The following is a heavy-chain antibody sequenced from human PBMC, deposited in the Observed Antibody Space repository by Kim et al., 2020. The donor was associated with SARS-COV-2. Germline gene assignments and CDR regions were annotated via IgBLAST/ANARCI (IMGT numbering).Heavy chain of an antibody. CDR1: GFTFRSQM. CDR2: TSEDASRI. CDR3: VKGMTLMGGY. Sequence: GGSLRLSCAASGFTFRSQMMHWVRQTPGKGLVWVSRTSEDASRIDYADAVKGRFTISRDNAKNTLYLQMDSLRLEDTAVYYCVKGMTLMGGYWGQGTRVILSS. V-gene: IGHV3-74*01. J-gene: IGHJ4*02. D-gene: IGHD3-16*01.